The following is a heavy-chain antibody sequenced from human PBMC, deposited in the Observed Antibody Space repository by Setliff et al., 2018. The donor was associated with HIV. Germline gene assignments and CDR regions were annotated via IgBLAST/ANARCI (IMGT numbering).Heavy chain of an antibody. CDR1: GYTFTGYY. V-gene: IGHV1-18*04. Sequence: RASVKVSCKASGYTFTGYYMHWVRQAPGQGLEWVGWISAYNGNTNYAQKFQGRVTMTTDRSTSTAYMELRSLRSDDTAVYYCARDVGRDGYCFDHWGQGTLVTVSS. CDR2: ISAYNGNT. CDR3: ARDVGRDGYCFDH. D-gene: IGHD5-12*01. J-gene: IGHJ4*02.